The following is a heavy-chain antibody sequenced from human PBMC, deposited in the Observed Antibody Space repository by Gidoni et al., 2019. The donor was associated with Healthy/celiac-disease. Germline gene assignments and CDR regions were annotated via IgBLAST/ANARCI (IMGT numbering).Heavy chain of an antibody. CDR2: INPNSGGT. CDR1: GYTFTGYY. D-gene: IGHD6-6*01. V-gene: IGHV1-2*04. Sequence: QVQLVQSGAEVKKPGASVKVSCTASGYTFTGYYMHWVRQAPGQGLEWMGWINPNSGGTNYAQKFQGWVTMTRDTSISTANMELSRLRSDDTAVYYCARGEQLASDYYYYYGMDVWGQGTTVTVSS. CDR3: ARGEQLASDYYYYYGMDV. J-gene: IGHJ6*02.